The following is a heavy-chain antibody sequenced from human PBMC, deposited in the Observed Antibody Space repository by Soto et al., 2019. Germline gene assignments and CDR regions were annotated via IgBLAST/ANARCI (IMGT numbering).Heavy chain of an antibody. D-gene: IGHD3-3*01. CDR1: GGTFSSYA. J-gene: IGHJ6*02. CDR3: ARDFGVVIIRDYYYYGMDV. Sequence: GASVKVSCKASGGTFSSYAISWVRQAPGQGLEWVGGIIPIFGTANYAQKFQGRVTITADESTSTAYMELSSLRSEDTAVYYCARDFGVVIIRDYYYYGMDVWGQGTTVTVSS. CDR2: IIPIFGTA. V-gene: IGHV1-69*13.